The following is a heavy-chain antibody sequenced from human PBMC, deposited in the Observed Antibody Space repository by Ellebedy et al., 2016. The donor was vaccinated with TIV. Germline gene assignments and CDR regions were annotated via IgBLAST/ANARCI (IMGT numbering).Heavy chain of an antibody. D-gene: IGHD5-18*01. Sequence: SETLSLTCTVSGGSISSYYWSWIRQPPGKGLEWIGYIYYSGSTNYNPSLKSRVTISVDTSKNQFSLKLSSVTAADTAVYYCARASWDTAMVTGLDYWGQGTLVTVSS. CDR1: GGSISSYY. V-gene: IGHV4-59*08. CDR3: ARASWDTAMVTGLDY. CDR2: IYYSGST. J-gene: IGHJ4*02.